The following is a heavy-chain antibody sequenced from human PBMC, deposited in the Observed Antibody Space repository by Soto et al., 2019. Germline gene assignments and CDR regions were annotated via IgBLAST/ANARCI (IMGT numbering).Heavy chain of an antibody. D-gene: IGHD3-3*01. J-gene: IGHJ4*02. Sequence: QITLNESGPTQVKPRQTLTLTCTFSGFSLTTSGVGVGWIRQSPGKAPEWLALIYWDDDKRYSPSLKSRLTITKDTAKNQVVLTMADLDPAHTATYYRAHRVLRTVFGLVTTTAIYFDFWGQGTPVAVSS. CDR2: IYWDDDK. CDR3: AHRVLRTVFGLVTTTAIYFDF. V-gene: IGHV2-5*02. CDR1: GFSLTTSGVG.